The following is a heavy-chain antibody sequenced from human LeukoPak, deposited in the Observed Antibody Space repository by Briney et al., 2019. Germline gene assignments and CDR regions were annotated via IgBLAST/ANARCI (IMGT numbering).Heavy chain of an antibody. J-gene: IGHJ4*02. CDR3: ARDGRLTIFVRGIITEGSPPKN. Sequence: ASVKLSSKASGYTFTDSYMHWVRQAPGQGLEWMGWINPKTGGTNYAQRFQGRVTMNRDTSIRTAYMELNSLRSDDTAVYYCARDGRLTIFVRGIITEGSPPKNWGQGTLVTVSS. CDR1: GYTFTDSY. V-gene: IGHV1-2*02. CDR2: INPKTGGT. D-gene: IGHD3-10*01.